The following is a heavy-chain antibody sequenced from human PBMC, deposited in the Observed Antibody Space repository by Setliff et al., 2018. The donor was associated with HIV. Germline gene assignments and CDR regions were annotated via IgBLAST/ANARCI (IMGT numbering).Heavy chain of an antibody. CDR3: ARGTYHYDRRGFGEYFYFTDV. CDR2: MNPNSANT. J-gene: IGHJ6*03. CDR1: GHTSTTDD. D-gene: IGHD3-22*01. V-gene: IGHV1-8*01. Sequence: GASVKVSCKASGHTSTTDDSNWVRQATGQGLDRMGWMNPNSANTGYAQKFKGRFTMTSNTSMSTAYMELISLTYEDTAVYYCARGTYHYDRRGFGEYFYFTDVWGKGTTVTVSS.